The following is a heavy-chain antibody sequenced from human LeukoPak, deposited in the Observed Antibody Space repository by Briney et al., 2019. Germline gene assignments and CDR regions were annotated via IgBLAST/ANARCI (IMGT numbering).Heavy chain of an antibody. V-gene: IGHV2-5*02. CDR3: AHRSPLGSGSYALDY. J-gene: IGHJ4*02. D-gene: IGHD3-10*01. Sequence: SGPTLVKPTQTLTLTCTFSGFSLSTSGVGVGWIRQPPGKALEWLALIYWDDDKRYSPSLKSRLTITKDTSKNQVVLTMTNMDPVETATYYCAHRSPLGSGSYALDYWGQGTLVTVSS. CDR1: GFSLSTSGVG. CDR2: IYWDDDK.